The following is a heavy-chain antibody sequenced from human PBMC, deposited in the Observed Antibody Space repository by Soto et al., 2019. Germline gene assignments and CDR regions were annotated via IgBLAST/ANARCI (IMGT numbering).Heavy chain of an antibody. J-gene: IGHJ4*02. CDR3: AREHGVYALDY. Sequence: QVQLVQSGAEVKKPGASVKVSCKASGYTFTSYDINLVRQATVQGLEWMGWMNPNSGNTVYAQKFQGRVTMTRNTSISTAYLELSSLRSEDTAVFYCAREHGVYALDYWGQGTLVTVSS. V-gene: IGHV1-8*01. CDR1: GYTFTSYD. CDR2: MNPNSGNT. D-gene: IGHD4-17*01.